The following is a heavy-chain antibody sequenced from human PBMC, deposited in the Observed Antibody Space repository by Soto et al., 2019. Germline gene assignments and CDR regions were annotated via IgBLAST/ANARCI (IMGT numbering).Heavy chain of an antibody. CDR3: GRGRSGELVIFY. V-gene: IGHV1-2*02. Sequence: ASVKVSCKGSGYTFTGYYIHWVRQTPGQGPEWMGEISPQTGGTKYAQKYQGRVTMTRDTSITTVYMELSNLSPDDTAVYYCGRGRSGELVIFYWGQGTLVTVS. CDR1: GYTFTGYY. J-gene: IGHJ4*02. CDR2: ISPQTGGT. D-gene: IGHD1-26*01.